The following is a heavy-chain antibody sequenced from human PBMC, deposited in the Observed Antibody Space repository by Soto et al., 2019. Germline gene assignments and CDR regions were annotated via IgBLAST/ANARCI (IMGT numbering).Heavy chain of an antibody. V-gene: IGHV3-30*18. CDR1: GFTFSSYG. Sequence: QVQLVESGGGVVQPGRSLRLSCAASGFTFSSYGMHWVRQAPGKGLEWVAVISYDGSNKYYADSVKGRFTISRDNSKNTLYMQMDSLSAEDTAVYYCAKDPRGVWGQGTLVTVSS. CDR2: ISYDGSNK. CDR3: AKDPRGV. J-gene: IGHJ4*02.